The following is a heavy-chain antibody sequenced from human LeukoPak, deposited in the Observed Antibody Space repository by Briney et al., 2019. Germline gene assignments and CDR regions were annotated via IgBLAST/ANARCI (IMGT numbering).Heavy chain of an antibody. CDR3: ARGSMVRGVIFDY. D-gene: IGHD3-10*01. Sequence: SETLSLTCTVSGGSINSYYWGWIRQPPGKGLEWIGYIYYSGNTNYNPSLKSRITISVDTSKTHFSLRLSSVTAADTAVYYCARGSMVRGVIFDYWGQGTLVTVSS. J-gene: IGHJ4*02. CDR2: IYYSGNT. CDR1: GGSINSYY. V-gene: IGHV4-59*01.